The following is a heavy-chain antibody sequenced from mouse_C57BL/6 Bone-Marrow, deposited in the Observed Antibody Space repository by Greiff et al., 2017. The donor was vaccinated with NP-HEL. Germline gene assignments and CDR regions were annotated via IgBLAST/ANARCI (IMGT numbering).Heavy chain of an antibody. CDR1: GYTFTDYY. CDR2: IYPGSGNT. J-gene: IGHJ2*01. CDR3: ARSGSSPYYFDY. V-gene: IGHV1-76*01. D-gene: IGHD1-1*01. Sequence: QVQLKQSGAELVRPGASVKLSCKASGYTFTDYYINWVKQRPGQGLEWIARIYPGSGNTYYNEKFKGKATLTAEKSSSTAYMQLSSLTSEDSAVYFCARSGSSPYYFDYWGQGTTRTVSS.